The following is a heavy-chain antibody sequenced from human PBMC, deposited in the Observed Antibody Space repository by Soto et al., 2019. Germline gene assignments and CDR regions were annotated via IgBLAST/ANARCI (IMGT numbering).Heavy chain of an antibody. D-gene: IGHD2-8*01. Sequence: LQESGPGLVKPSATLSLTCTVSGDPSSSYYWGWIRQPPGKGLHWIAYINNVGRTNYNPSLKGRVTISLDTSKNHLSLSLTSVTAADTAVYYCARSFCRDAIRCNWFDPWGQGTLVTDSS. CDR2: INNVGRT. V-gene: IGHV4-59*01. CDR1: GDPSSSYY. J-gene: IGHJ5*02. CDR3: ARSFCRDAIRCNWFDP.